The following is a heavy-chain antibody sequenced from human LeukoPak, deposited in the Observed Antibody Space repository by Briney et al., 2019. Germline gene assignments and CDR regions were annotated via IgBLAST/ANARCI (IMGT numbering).Heavy chain of an antibody. J-gene: IGHJ4*02. Sequence: PGGSLRLSCADSGFTFSTYAMAWVRQAPGKGLECVAYISTWSSAIEYSDSVRGRFTISRDNARNSMYLQMNSLRDEDTAVYYCTRGVGDTSTFDFWGQGSLVTVSS. CDR1: GFTFSTYA. D-gene: IGHD1-26*01. CDR3: TRGVGDTSTFDF. CDR2: ISTWSSAI. V-gene: IGHV3-48*02.